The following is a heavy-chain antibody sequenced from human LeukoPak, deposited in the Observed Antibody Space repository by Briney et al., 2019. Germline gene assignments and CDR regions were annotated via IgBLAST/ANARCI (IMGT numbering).Heavy chain of an antibody. Sequence: PGGSLRLSCAASGFTFSSYGMHWVRQAPGKGLEWVANIKQDGSEKYYVDSVKGRFTISRDNAKNSLYLQMNSLRAEDTAVYYCARGGLHYYDSSDVWGQGTLVTVSS. CDR3: ARGGLHYYDSSDV. J-gene: IGHJ4*02. CDR1: GFTFSSYG. D-gene: IGHD3-22*01. V-gene: IGHV3-7*01. CDR2: IKQDGSEK.